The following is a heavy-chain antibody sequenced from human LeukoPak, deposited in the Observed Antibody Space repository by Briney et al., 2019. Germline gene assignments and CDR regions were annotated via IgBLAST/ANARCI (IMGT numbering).Heavy chain of an antibody. CDR3: ARRAGAYSHPYDY. D-gene: IGHD4/OR15-4a*01. CDR2: ISGSSGNT. V-gene: IGHV3-23*01. Sequence: PGGSLRLSCAASGFTFSSYEMNWVRQAPGKGLEWVSAISGSSGNTYYADSVKGRFTFSRDNSKNTLYLQMNSLKAEDTAVYYCARRAGAYSHPYDYWGQGTLVTVSS. J-gene: IGHJ4*02. CDR1: GFTFSSYE.